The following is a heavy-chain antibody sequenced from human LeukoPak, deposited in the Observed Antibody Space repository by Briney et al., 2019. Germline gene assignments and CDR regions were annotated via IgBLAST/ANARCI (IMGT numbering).Heavy chain of an antibody. V-gene: IGHV1-8*01. CDR1: GYTFTSYY. CDR3: ASQKGSYSSGWRPYDY. J-gene: IGHJ4*02. Sequence: ASVTVSCKASGYTFTSYYINWVRQATGQGLEWMGWMNPNSGNTGYAQKFQGRVTMTRNTSISTAYMELSSLRSEDTAVYSCASQKGSYSSGWRPYDYWGQGTLVTVSS. CDR2: MNPNSGNT. D-gene: IGHD6-19*01.